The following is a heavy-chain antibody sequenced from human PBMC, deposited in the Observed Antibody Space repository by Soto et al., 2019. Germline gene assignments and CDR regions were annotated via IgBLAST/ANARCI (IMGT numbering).Heavy chain of an antibody. CDR2: IYHSGST. J-gene: IGHJ4*02. CDR3: ARGPPFH. Sequence: ALPHTCAVTGGSSSRGGYAWSWIRQPPGKGLEWIGYIYHSGSTYYNPSLKSRVTISVDRSKNQFSLKLSSVTAADTAVYYCARGPPFHWGQGTLVTVS. V-gene: IGHV4-30-2*01. CDR1: GGSSSRGGYA. D-gene: IGHD3-16*01.